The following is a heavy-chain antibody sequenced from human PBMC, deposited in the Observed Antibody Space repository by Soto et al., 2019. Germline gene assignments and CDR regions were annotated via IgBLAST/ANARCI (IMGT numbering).Heavy chain of an antibody. CDR1: GFTFSSYG. CDR3: ARGVVGATTLDY. Sequence: QVQLVESGGGVVQPGRSLRLSCAASGFTFSSYGMHWVRQAPGKGLEWVAVIWYDGSNKYYADSVKGRFTISRDNSKNTLYLQMNSLRAEDTAVYYCARGVVGATTLDYWGQGTLVTVSS. CDR2: IWYDGSNK. V-gene: IGHV3-33*01. D-gene: IGHD1-26*01. J-gene: IGHJ4*02.